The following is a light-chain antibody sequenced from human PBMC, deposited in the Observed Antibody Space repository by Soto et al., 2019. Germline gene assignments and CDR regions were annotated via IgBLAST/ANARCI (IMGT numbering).Light chain of an antibody. CDR1: QSLLHSDAVTY. V-gene: IGKV2D-29*01. CDR3: MQSIDLQYT. CDR2: ESV. J-gene: IGKJ2*01. Sequence: DVVLTQSPLSLSVTPGQPASISCRSTQSLLHSDAVTYLYWYFQRPGQPPQRLISESVNRFSGVSDRFSGSGSGTDFTLKISRVEADDVGVYYCMQSIDLQYTFGQGTKLEIK.